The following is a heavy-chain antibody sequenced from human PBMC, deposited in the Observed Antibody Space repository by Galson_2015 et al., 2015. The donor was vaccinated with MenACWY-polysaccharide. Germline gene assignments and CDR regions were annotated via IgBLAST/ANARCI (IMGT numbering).Heavy chain of an antibody. Sequence: ETLSLTCTVSGGSVTSGGYFWSWLRQSPGKGLEWIGYMSHSGSGNHNPSLKSRVTRSIDTSKNQFSLRLTSVTSADTAMYYCAREPIYGGSFGWFDPWGQGTLVTVSS. CDR2: MSHSGSG. CDR3: AREPIYGGSFGWFDP. D-gene: IGHD1-26*01. J-gene: IGHJ5*02. CDR1: GGSVTSGGYF. V-gene: IGHV4-61*08.